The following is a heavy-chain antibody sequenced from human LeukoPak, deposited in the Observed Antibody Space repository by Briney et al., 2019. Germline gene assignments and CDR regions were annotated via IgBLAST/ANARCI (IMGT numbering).Heavy chain of an antibody. CDR1: GYTFTSYG. V-gene: IGHV1-18*01. CDR3: ARDAVSTVTAGGIDY. J-gene: IGHJ4*02. D-gene: IGHD2-21*02. Sequence: ASVKVSCKASGYTFTSYGISWVRQAPGQGLEWMAWISAYSGNTKYAQNIQGRVTMTTDTSTSTAYMELRSLRSDDTAVYYCARDAVSTVTAGGIDYWGQGTLVTVSS. CDR2: ISAYSGNT.